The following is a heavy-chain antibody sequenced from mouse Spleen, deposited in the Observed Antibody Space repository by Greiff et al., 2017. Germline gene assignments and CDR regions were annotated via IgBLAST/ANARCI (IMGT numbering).Heavy chain of an antibody. V-gene: IGHV1-82*01. Sequence: VQLQESGPELVKPGASVKISCKASGYAFSSSWMNWVKQRPGKGLEWIGRIYPGDGDTNYNGKLKGKATLTADKSSSTAYMQLSSLTSEDSAVYFCARKDYYGSSYGGWYFDVWGAGTTVTVSS. CDR2: IYPGDGDT. D-gene: IGHD1-1*01. CDR1: GYAFSSSW. J-gene: IGHJ1*01. CDR3: ARKDYYGSSYGGWYFDV.